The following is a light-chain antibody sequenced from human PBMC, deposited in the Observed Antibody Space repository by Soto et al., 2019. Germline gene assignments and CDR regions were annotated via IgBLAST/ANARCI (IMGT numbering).Light chain of an antibody. CDR3: QQYNDWPRT. J-gene: IGKJ1*01. V-gene: IGKV3-15*01. CDR1: QSISSK. Sequence: DIVMTQSPATLSVSPGERATLSCRASQSISSKLAWYQQKPGQAPRLLIHDASTRATGIPARFSGSGSGTEFTLTISSLQSEDFAVYYCQQYNDWPRTFGLGTKVEIK. CDR2: DAS.